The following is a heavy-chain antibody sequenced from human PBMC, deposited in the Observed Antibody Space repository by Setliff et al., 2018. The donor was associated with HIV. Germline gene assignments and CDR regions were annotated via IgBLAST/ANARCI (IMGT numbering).Heavy chain of an antibody. D-gene: IGHD3-22*01. CDR3: AITPLYYDSSGYYWPLNDY. V-gene: IGHV6-1*01. CDR2: TYFRSKWYY. J-gene: IGHJ4*02. CDR1: GDSVSSNSAA. Sequence: PSQTLSLTCAISGDSVSSNSAAWNWIRQSPARGLEWLGRTYFRSKWYYNYAESVKSRITINPDTSKNQFSLQLNSVTPEDTAVYYCAITPLYYDSSGYYWPLNDYWGQGTLVTVSS.